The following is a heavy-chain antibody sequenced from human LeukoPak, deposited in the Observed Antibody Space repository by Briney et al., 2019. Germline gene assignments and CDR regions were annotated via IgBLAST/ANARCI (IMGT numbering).Heavy chain of an antibody. CDR1: GFTFSSYW. J-gene: IGHJ4*02. V-gene: IGHV3-30*03. Sequence: GGSLRLSCAASGFTFSSYWMSWVRQAPGKGLEWVAVISYDGSNKYYADSVKGRFTISRDNSKNTLYLQMNSLRAEDTAVYYCARVGYCSGGSCYEDGSADYWGQGTLVTVSS. D-gene: IGHD2-15*01. CDR3: ARVGYCSGGSCYEDGSADY. CDR2: ISYDGSNK.